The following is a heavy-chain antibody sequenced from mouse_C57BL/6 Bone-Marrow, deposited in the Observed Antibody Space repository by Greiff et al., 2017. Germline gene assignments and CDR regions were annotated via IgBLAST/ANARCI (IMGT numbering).Heavy chain of an antibody. Sequence: VKLVESGAELARPGASVKLSCKASGYTFTSYGISWVKQRTGQGLEWIGEIYPRSGNTYYNEKCKGKATLTADKSSSTAYMELRSLTSEDSAVYFCARSDGYYGYWGQGTTRTVSS. D-gene: IGHD2-3*01. CDR2: IYPRSGNT. CDR3: ARSDGYYGY. J-gene: IGHJ2*01. V-gene: IGHV1-81*01. CDR1: GYTFTSYG.